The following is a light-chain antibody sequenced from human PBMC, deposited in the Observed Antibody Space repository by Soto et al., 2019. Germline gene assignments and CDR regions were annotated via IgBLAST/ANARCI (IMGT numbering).Light chain of an antibody. V-gene: IGKV4-1*01. CDR1: QSILYSSNNKHS. Sequence: DIVMTQSPDSLAVSLGERATINCKSSQSILYSSNNKHSLAWYQQKPGQPPKLLIYLASTRESGVPDRFSGSGSGTDFSLTISSLQAEDVAVYYCQQYYSTPFTFGPGTKVDIK. CDR2: LAS. J-gene: IGKJ3*01. CDR3: QQYYSTPFT.